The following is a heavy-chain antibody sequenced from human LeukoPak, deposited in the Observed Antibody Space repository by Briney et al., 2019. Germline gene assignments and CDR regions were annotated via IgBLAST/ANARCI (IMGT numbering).Heavy chain of an antibody. D-gene: IGHD1-26*01. V-gene: IGHV1-18*01. CDR1: GYTFTSYG. CDR2: INAYNGNT. J-gene: IGHJ5*02. CDR3: ARDLQGSGSYPPPRFDP. Sequence: APVKVSCKASGYTFTSYGISWVRQAPAQGLEWMGWINAYNGNTNYAQKLQGRVTMTTDTSTSRAYMELRSLRSDDTAVYYCARDLQGSGSYPPPRFDPWGQGTLVTVSS.